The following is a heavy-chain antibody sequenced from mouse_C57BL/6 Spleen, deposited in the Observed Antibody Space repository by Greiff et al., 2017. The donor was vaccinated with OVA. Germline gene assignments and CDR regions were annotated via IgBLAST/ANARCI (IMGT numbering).Heavy chain of an antibody. J-gene: IGHJ4*01. CDR3: ARQNDDDDKYYAMDY. V-gene: IGHV5-9*01. D-gene: IGHD2-4*01. Sequence: EVKVVESGGGLVKPGGSVKISCAASGFTFSSYTMYWVRQTPVTRLEWIATISAGGGTTYYPDSVKGRFTISRDNAKNTPYMQMSSLRSEDTALYYCARQNDDDDKYYAMDYWGQGTTVTVSS. CDR2: ISAGGGTT. CDR1: GFTFSSYT.